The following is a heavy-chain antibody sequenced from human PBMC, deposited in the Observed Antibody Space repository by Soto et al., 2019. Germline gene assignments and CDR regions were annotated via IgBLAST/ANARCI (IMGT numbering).Heavy chain of an antibody. J-gene: IGHJ5*02. D-gene: IGHD3-3*01. CDR3: ARGQGDFWSGYPNWFDP. Sequence: WASVKVSCKASGGTFSSYAISWVRQAPGQGLEWMGGIIPIFGTANYAQKFQGRVTITADKSTSTAYMELSSLRSEDTAVYYCARGQGDFWSGYPNWFDPWGQGTLVTVSS. V-gene: IGHV1-69*06. CDR1: GGTFSSYA. CDR2: IIPIFGTA.